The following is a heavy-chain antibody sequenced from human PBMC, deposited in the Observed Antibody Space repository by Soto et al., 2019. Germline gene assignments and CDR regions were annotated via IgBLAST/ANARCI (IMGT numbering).Heavy chain of an antibody. J-gene: IGHJ4*02. CDR1: GLRFTSYS. CDR3: ASQFGEYPWDD. V-gene: IGHV3-30-3*01. CDR2: ISYDGNNA. D-gene: IGHD3-10*01. Sequence: QVQLVESGGGVVQPGRSLRLSCAASGLRFTSYSMHWVRQAPGKGLEWVAVISYDGNNAYYAVSVKGRFTVSRDNSKNTLYLQMNSLTIEDTAVYYCASQFGEYPWDDWGQGTLVTVSS.